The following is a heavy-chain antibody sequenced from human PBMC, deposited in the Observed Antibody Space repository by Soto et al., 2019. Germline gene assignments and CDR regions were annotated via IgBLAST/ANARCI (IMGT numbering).Heavy chain of an antibody. CDR1: GYSFTSYW. CDR3: ACPFEISGWFDY. J-gene: IGHJ5*01. CDR2: IYPGDSDI. V-gene: IGHV5-51*01. Sequence: GESLKISCKGSGYSFTSYWNGWVRQMPGKGLEYIGIIYPGDSDIRYSPSFQGQVTISADKSISTAYLQWSSLKASDTAMYYCACPFEISGWFDYWGQGTLVTVSS. D-gene: IGHD6-19*01.